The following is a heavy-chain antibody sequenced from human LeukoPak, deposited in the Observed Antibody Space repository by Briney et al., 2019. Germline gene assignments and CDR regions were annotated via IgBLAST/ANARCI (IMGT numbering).Heavy chain of an antibody. J-gene: IGHJ4*02. D-gene: IGHD3-16*02. V-gene: IGHV3-48*03. CDR1: GFTFSSYE. Sequence: GGSLRLSCAASGFTFSSYEMNWVRQAPGKGLEWVSYISSSGSTIYYADSVKGRFTISRDNAENSLYLQMNSLRAEDTAVYYCARSDYVWGSYRPYLDYWGQGTLVTVSS. CDR2: ISSSGSTI. CDR3: ARSDYVWGSYRPYLDY.